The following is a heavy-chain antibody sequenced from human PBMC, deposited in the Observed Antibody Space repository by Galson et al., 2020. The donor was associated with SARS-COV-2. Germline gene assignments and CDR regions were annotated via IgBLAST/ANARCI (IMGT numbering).Heavy chain of an antibody. J-gene: IGHJ4*02. D-gene: IGHD3-10*01. CDR2: VNSDGTST. Sequence: GGSLRLSCAASGFALRNNAMYWVRQAPGKGLEFVSAVNSDGTSTYYAASVRNRFSLSIDSSKNTLYLQMNTLTADDTAVYYCVRSEGVSWGRGVFDYWGQGTLVTVS. V-gene: IGHV3-64D*08. CDR3: VRSEGVSWGRGVFDY. CDR1: GFALRNNA.